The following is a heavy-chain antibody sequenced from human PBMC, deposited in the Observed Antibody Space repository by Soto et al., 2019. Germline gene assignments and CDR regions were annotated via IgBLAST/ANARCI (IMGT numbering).Heavy chain of an antibody. V-gene: IGHV4-59*01. Sequence: PSETLSLTCSVSGGSIRSNYWSWIRQPPGKGLEWIGYIYHSGSTNYTPSLKSRVTISVDTSKNQFSLKLSSVTAADTAVYYCARDSGYSWFDPWGQGTLVTVSS. CDR2: IYHSGST. CDR3: ARDSGYSWFDP. CDR1: GGSIRSNY. D-gene: IGHD5-12*01. J-gene: IGHJ5*02.